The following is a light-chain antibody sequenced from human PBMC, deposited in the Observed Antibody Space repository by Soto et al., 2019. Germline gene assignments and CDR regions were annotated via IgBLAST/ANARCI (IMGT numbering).Light chain of an antibody. CDR3: QQSYSLYT. V-gene: IGKV1-39*01. CDR1: QSITTY. J-gene: IGKJ2*01. CDR2: AAS. Sequence: DILMTQSPSSLSASVGDRVTITCRASQSITTYLNWYQQKPGKAPKLLIHAASSLQSGVPSRFSGSGSGTDFTLTISSLQPEDFATYYCQQSYSLYTFGPGTKV.